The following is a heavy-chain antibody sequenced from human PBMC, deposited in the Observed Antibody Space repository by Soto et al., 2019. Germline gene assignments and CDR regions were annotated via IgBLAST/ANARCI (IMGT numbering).Heavy chain of an antibody. V-gene: IGHV3-23*01. CDR3: AKDKPGTTSFDY. CDR1: GFTISSNA. CDR2: ISDRGDTT. J-gene: IGHJ4*02. D-gene: IGHD1-1*01. Sequence: GSLRLSCAASGFTISSNAMYWVRQAPGKGLEWVSAISDRGDTTHYADSVKGRFTISRDTSKNTLYLQLNTLRADDTAVYYCAKDKPGTTSFDYWGQGTLVTVSS.